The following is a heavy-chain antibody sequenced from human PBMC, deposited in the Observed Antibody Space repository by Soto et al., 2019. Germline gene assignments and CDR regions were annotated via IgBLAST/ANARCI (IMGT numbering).Heavy chain of an antibody. CDR2: IYYSGST. J-gene: IGHJ4*02. Sequence: SETLSLTCTVSGGSIISYYWSWIRQPPGKGLEWIGYIYYSGSTNYNPSLKSRVTISVDTSKNQFSLKPSSVTAADTAVYYCARGYDSSGYYYFPNQMPDIYYFDYWGQGTLVTVSS. V-gene: IGHV4-59*01. CDR1: GGSIISYY. CDR3: ARGYDSSGYYYFPNQMPDIYYFDY. D-gene: IGHD3-22*01.